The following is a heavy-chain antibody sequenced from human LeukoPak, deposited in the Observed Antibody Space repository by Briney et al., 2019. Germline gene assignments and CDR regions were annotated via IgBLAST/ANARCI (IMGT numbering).Heavy chain of an antibody. J-gene: IGHJ4*02. CDR1: GFTFRSYS. CDR3: ARAIFSSGWYLVDY. V-gene: IGHV3-21*01. D-gene: IGHD6-19*01. CDR2: ISTSISYI. Sequence: GGSLRLSCAASGFTFRSYSMNWVRQAPGKGLEWVSSISTSISYIYYADSVKGRFTISRDNAKNSLYLQMNSLRAEDTAVYYCARAIFSSGWYLVDYWGQGTLVTVSS.